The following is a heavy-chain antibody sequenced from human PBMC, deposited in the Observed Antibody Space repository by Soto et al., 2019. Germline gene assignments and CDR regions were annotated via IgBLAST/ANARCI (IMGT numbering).Heavy chain of an antibody. Sequence: GGSLRLSCAASGFTFSSYAMSWVRQAPGKGLEWVSAISGSGGSTYYADSVKGRFTISRDNSKNTLYLQMNSLRAEDTAVYYCAKPRTGTMRTYYFDYWGQGTLVTVSS. J-gene: IGHJ4*02. CDR2: ISGSGGST. V-gene: IGHV3-23*01. D-gene: IGHD1-1*01. CDR3: AKPRTGTMRTYYFDY. CDR1: GFTFSSYA.